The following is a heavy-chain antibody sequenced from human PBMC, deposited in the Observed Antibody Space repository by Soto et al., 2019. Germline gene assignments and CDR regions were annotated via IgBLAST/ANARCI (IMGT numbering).Heavy chain of an antibody. D-gene: IGHD6-19*01. CDR2: ISSSGGST. V-gene: IGHV3-23*01. Sequence: PGGSLRLSCAASGFTFSSYAMSWVRQAPGKGLEWVSAISSSGGSTYYADSVKGRFTISRDNSKNTLYLQMNSLRAEDTAVYYCAKDFPNIPGGSSGWFDYWGQGTLVTVSS. J-gene: IGHJ4*02. CDR3: AKDFPNIPGGSSGWFDY. CDR1: GFTFSSYA.